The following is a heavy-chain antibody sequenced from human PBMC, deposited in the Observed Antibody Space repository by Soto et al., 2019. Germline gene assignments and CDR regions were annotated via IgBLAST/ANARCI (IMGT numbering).Heavy chain of an antibody. Sequence: PXXSLRLSCAAFGFPFGDYGMXWVLQAPGKGLEWVSGINRDGGSTGYADSVKGRFTISRDNAKNSLYLQMKNLRAKDTAVYYCASRYSIGWYLYWGQGTLVTVSS. J-gene: IGHJ4*02. V-gene: IGHV3-20*04. D-gene: IGHD6-19*01. CDR1: GFPFGDYG. CDR3: ASRYSIGWYLY. CDR2: INRDGGST.